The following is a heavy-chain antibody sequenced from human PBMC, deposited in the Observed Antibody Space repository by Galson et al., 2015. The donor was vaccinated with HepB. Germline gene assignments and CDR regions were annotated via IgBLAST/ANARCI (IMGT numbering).Heavy chain of an antibody. J-gene: IGHJ4*02. D-gene: IGHD6-19*01. CDR3: VRADSSGWSGGYFDY. CDR1: GFTFSDYY. V-gene: IGHV3-11*01. Sequence: SLRLSCAASGFTFSDYYMIWIRQAPGKGLEWVSYISSSGSTIYYADSVKGRFTISRDNAKNSLYLQMNSLRAEDTAVYYCVRADSSGWSGGYFDYWGQGTLVTVSS. CDR2: ISSSGSTI.